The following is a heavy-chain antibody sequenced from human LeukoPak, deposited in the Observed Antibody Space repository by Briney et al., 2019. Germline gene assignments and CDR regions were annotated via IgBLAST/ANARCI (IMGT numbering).Heavy chain of an antibody. V-gene: IGHV5-51*01. CDR2: IYPGDSDT. CDR1: GYSFTSYW. Sequence: GESLKISCKGSGYSFTSYWIGWVRQLPGKGLEWMGIIYPGDSDTRYSPSFQGQVTISADKPISTAYLQWSSLKASDIAMYYCARHVIPLGGAFDIWGQGTMAAVSA. CDR3: ARHVIPLGGAFDI. J-gene: IGHJ3*02.